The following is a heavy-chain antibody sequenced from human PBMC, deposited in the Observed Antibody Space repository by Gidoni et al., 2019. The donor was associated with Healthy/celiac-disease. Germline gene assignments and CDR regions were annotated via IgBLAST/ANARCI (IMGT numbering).Heavy chain of an antibody. CDR2: INHSGST. CDR3: ARGDYGGNSVGLTYFDY. J-gene: IGHJ4*02. D-gene: IGHD4-17*01. V-gene: IGHV4-34*01. Sequence: QVQLQQWGAGLLKPSETLSLTCAVYGGSFSGYYWSWIRQPPGKGLEWIGEINHSGSTNNKPALKSRVTISVDTSKNQFSLKLSSVTAADTAVYYCARGDYGGNSVGLTYFDYWGQGTLVTVSS. CDR1: GGSFSGYY.